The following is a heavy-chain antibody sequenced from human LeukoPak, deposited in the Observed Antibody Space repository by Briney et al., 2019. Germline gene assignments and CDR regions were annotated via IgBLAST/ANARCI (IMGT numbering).Heavy chain of an antibody. CDR1: GFTFSSYG. D-gene: IGHD3-3*01. CDR2: IWYGGSNK. J-gene: IGHJ6*03. V-gene: IGHV3-33*08. Sequence: GGSLRLSCAASGFTFSSYGMHWVRQAPGKGLEWVAVIWYGGSNKYYADSVKGRFTISRDNSKNTLYLQMNSLRAEDTAVYYCARDSRITIFGVVTPYYMDVWGKGTTVTVSS. CDR3: ARDSRITIFGVVTPYYMDV.